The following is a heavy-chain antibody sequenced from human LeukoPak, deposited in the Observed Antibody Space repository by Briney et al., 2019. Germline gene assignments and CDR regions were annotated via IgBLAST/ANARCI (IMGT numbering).Heavy chain of an antibody. D-gene: IGHD1-1*01. CDR3: ARDRRERAFDI. CDR1: GFNFSTYS. V-gene: IGHV3-21*04. CDR2: ISRSSKYI. Sequence: GGSLRLSCAASGFNFSTYSLNWVRQAPGKGLEWVSSISRSSKYIYYADSVKGRFTLSRDNAHNSLYLQMSSLRAEDTAVYYCARDRRERAFDIWGQGTMVTVSS. J-gene: IGHJ3*02.